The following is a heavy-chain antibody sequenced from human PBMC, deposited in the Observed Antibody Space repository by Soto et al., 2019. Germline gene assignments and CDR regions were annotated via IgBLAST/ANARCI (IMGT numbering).Heavy chain of an antibody. D-gene: IGHD3-22*01. Sequence: PSETLSLTCTVPGGSISSYYWSWIRQPPGKGLEWIGYIYYSGSTNYNPSLKSRVTISVDTSKNQFSLKLSSVTAADTAVYYGARGPEVIMIVEWVYGMDVWRPGIPVTVS. V-gene: IGHV4-59*01. CDR3: ARGPEVIMIVEWVYGMDV. CDR1: GGSISSYY. J-gene: IGHJ6*02. CDR2: IYYSGST.